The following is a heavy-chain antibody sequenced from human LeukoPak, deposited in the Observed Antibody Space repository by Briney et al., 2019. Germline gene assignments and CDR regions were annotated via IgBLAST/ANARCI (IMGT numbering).Heavy chain of an antibody. CDR2: ISTDSDYI. V-gene: IGHV3-21*01. CDR1: GFTLSRYS. J-gene: IGHJ4*02. Sequence: GGSLRLSCEVSGFTLSRYSMNWVRQAPGKELEWVCAISTDSDYIYYGDSVKDRFTVSRDNAKNSLSLQMNSLRAEDKALYYCVRASYSTTWYLDSWGQGTLVTVSS. D-gene: IGHD2/OR15-2a*01. CDR3: VRASYSTTWYLDS.